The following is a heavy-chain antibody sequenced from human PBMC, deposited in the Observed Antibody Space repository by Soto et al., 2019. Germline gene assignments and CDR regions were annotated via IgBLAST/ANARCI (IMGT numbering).Heavy chain of an antibody. CDR2: IYDTGISGYTPST. V-gene: IGHV4-59*01. Sequence: SETLSLTCTVSGGSITSSYWSWIRRPPGKGLEWIAYIYDTGISGYTPSTSYNPSLKSRVTMSVDTSKSQFSLKLTSVTAADTAVYSCARGEDAFFYYGLDVWRQRTTVTVFS. CDR3: ARGEDAFFYYGLDV. J-gene: IGHJ6*02. CDR1: GGSITSSY.